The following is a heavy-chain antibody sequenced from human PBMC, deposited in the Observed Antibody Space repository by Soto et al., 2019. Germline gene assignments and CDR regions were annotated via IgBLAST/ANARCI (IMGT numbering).Heavy chain of an antibody. J-gene: IGHJ4*02. CDR2: IGTAGDT. CDR1: GFTFSSYD. Sequence: GGSLRLSCAASGFTFSSYDMHWVRQATGKGLEWVSAIGTAGDTYYPGSVKGRFTISRENAKNSLYLQMNSLRAGDTAVYYCARMGHSSSWYEYYFDYWGQGTLVTVSS. V-gene: IGHV3-13*01. CDR3: ARMGHSSSWYEYYFDY. D-gene: IGHD6-13*01.